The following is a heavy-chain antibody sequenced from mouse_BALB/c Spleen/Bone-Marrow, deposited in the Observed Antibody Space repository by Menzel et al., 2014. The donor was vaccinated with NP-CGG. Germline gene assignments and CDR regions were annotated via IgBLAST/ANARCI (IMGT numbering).Heavy chain of an antibody. CDR1: GSSLTSYG. Sequence: VKLQESGPGLVAPSQSLSITCTVSGSSLTSYGVHWVRQPPGKGLEWLGVIWAGGSTNYNSALMSRLSISKDNSKSQVFLKMNSLQTDDTAMYYCARDGNYYFDYWGQGATLTVSS. CDR3: ARDGNYYFDY. J-gene: IGHJ2*01. D-gene: IGHD2-1*01. CDR2: IWAGGST. V-gene: IGHV2-9*02.